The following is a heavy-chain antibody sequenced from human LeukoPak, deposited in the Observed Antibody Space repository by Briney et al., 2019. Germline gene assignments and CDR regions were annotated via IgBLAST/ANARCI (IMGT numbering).Heavy chain of an antibody. J-gene: IGHJ6*02. CDR2: ISAYNGNT. D-gene: IGHD2-15*01. Sequence: ASVKVSCKASGYTFTSYGISWVRQAPGQGLEWMGWISAYNGNTNYAQKLQGRVTMTTDTSTSTAYMELRSLRSDDTAVYYCARWYCSGDGSCYSYYYGMDVWGQGTTVTVSS. CDR3: ARWYCSGDGSCYSYYYGMDV. CDR1: GYTFTSYG. V-gene: IGHV1-18*01.